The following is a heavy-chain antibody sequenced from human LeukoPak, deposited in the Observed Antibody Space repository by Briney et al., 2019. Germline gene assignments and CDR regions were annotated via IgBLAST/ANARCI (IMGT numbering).Heavy chain of an antibody. CDR2: IYHSGST. Sequence: SETLSLTCTVSGYSISSGYYWGWIRQPPGKGLEWIGSIYHSGSTYYNPSLKSRVTISVDTPKNQFSLKLSSVTDADTAVHYCARARVLVGATVRYFDLWGRGTLVTVSS. D-gene: IGHD1-26*01. J-gene: IGHJ2*01. V-gene: IGHV4-38-2*02. CDR1: GYSISSGYY. CDR3: ARARVLVGATVRYFDL.